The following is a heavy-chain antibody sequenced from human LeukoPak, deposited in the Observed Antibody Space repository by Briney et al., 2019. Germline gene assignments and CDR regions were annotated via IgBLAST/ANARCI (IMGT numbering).Heavy chain of an antibody. J-gene: IGHJ4*02. Sequence: GGSLRLSCAASGFTVSSNYMSWVRQAPGKSLEWVSAISGSGDSTYYAVSVKGRFSISRDNSKNTLFLQMNSVRAEDTAVYYCARDRFATFYGVWDYWGQGTPITVSS. CDR3: ARDRFATFYGVWDY. D-gene: IGHD3-16*01. CDR2: ISGSGDST. CDR1: GFTVSSNY. V-gene: IGHV3-23*01.